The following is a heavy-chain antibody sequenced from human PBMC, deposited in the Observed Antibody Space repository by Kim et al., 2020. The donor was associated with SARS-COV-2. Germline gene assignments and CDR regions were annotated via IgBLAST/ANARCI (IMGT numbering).Heavy chain of an antibody. J-gene: IGHJ4*02. D-gene: IGHD3-10*01. V-gene: IGHV5-51*01. CDR3: ARDYYASGVFDL. CDR1: GYDFTNHW. Sequence: GESLKISCKGSGYDFTNHWIAWVRQMPGKGLEWMGIIYPGDSDTKYSPSFKGQVTMSADKSINTAYLQWSSLRAEDTAMYYCARDYYASGVFDLWGQGTLVTVSS. CDR2: IYPGDSDT.